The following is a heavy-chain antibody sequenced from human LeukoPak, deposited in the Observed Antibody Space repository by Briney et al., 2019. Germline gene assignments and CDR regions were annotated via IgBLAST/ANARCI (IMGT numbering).Heavy chain of an antibody. J-gene: IGHJ4*02. CDR2: ISYGASST. Sequence: PGGSLRLSCTGSGFTFSNKEMNWVRQAPGKGLEWVSYISYGASSTHYADSAKGRFTISRDDAKNSLYLQMNSLRAEDTAVYYCATYSGSYYEGAPFGHWGQGTLVTVSS. D-gene: IGHD1-26*01. CDR1: GFTFSNKE. CDR3: ATYSGSYYEGAPFGH. V-gene: IGHV3-48*03.